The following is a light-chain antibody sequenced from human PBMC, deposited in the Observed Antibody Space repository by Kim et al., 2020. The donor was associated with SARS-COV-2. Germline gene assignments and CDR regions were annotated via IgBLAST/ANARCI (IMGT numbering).Light chain of an antibody. V-gene: IGKV1-39*01. CDR3: QQSNSTPLT. J-gene: IGKJ4*01. Sequence: ASVGDRVTLTCRASQSIRTNLNWYQQKSGKAPKLLIYAASSLQGGVPSRFSGSGSGTDFTLTISSLQPEDSATYYCQQSNSTPLTFGGGTKVDIK. CDR2: AAS. CDR1: QSIRTN.